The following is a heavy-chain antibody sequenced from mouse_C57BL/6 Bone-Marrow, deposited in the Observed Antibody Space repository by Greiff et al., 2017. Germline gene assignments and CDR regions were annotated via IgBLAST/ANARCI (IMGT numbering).Heavy chain of an antibody. CDR1: GFTFSSYA. CDR3: AREWGLTSYAMDY. V-gene: IGHV5-4*01. D-gene: IGHD4-1*01. J-gene: IGHJ4*01. Sequence: DVHLVESGGGLVKPGGSLKLSCAASGFTFSSYAMSWVRQNPEKRLEWVATISDGGSYTYYPDNVKGRFTISRDNAKNNLYLQMSHLKSEDTAMYYCAREWGLTSYAMDYWGQGTSVTVSS. CDR2: ISDGGSYT.